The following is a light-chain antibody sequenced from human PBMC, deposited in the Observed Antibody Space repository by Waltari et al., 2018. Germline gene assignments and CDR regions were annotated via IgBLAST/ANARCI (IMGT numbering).Light chain of an antibody. CDR1: QSVSSN. J-gene: IGKJ5*01. V-gene: IGKV3-15*01. CDR2: GAS. Sequence: EIVMTQSPATLSVSPGERATLSCRASQSVSSNLAWYQQKPGQAPRLLIYGASTRATGIPARFSGSGSGTDFTLTISSLEPEDFAVYFCQQTSTWPPVTFGQGTRLEMK. CDR3: QQTSTWPPVT.